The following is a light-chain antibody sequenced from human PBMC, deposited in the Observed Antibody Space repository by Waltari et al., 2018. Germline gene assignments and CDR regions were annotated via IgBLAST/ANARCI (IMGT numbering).Light chain of an antibody. CDR1: TGAVTSGHY. V-gene: IGLV7-46*01. Sequence: QAVVTQEPSLTVSPGGTVPLTCGSSTGAVTSGHYPYWFQQKPGQAPKTLIYDTNNKHPWTPDRFSGSLLEGKAALTLSGAQPEDEAEYYCLLSYSGARVFGGGAKLTVL. J-gene: IGLJ3*02. CDR3: LLSYSGARV. CDR2: DTN.